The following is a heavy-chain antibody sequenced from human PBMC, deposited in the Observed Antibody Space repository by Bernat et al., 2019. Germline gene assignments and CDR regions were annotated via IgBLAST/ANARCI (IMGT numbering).Heavy chain of an antibody. CDR3: ARVREVDSSSYYYYYGMDV. D-gene: IGHD6-6*01. Sequence: QVQLVESGGGVVQPGWSLRLSCAASGFTFSSYAMHWVRPAPGQGLEWVAVISYDGSNKYYADAVESRFTISRDNSKSTLYMQMNSLRAEDTAVYYCARVREVDSSSYYYYYGMDVWGQGTTVTVSS. CDR2: ISYDGSNK. V-gene: IGHV3-30-3*01. J-gene: IGHJ6*02. CDR1: GFTFSSYA.